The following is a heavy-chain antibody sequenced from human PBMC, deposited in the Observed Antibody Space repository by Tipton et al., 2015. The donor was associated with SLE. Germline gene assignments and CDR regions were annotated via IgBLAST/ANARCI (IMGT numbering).Heavy chain of an antibody. CDR2: ISWNSASI. D-gene: IGHD2/OR15-2a*01. J-gene: IGHJ4*02. CDR1: GFTFRNFW. CDR3: VKDKEAFLDY. Sequence: SLRLSCAASGFTFRNFWMHWVRQAPGKGLEWGSGISWNSASIGYADSVKGRFTISRDNAKKVLYLQMNSLRDEDTALYYCVKDKEAFLDYWGRGTLVTVSS. V-gene: IGHV3-9*01.